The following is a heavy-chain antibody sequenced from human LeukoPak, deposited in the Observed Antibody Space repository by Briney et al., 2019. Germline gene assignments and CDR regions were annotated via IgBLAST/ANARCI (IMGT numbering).Heavy chain of an antibody. D-gene: IGHD2-2*01. CDR1: GDSVSSNSAA. CDR3: ARDPVVPAATVDY. J-gene: IGHJ4*02. CDR2: TYYRSKWYN. V-gene: IGHV6-1*01. Sequence: SQTLSLTSALSGDSVSSNSAAWNWIRQSPSRGLEWLGRTYYRSKWYNDNAVSVKCRITINPSTSKNQFSLQLNSVAPEDTAVYYCARDPVVPAATVDYWGQGTLVTVSS.